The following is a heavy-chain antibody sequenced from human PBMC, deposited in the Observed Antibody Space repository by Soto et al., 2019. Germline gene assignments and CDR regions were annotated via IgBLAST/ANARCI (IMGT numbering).Heavy chain of an antibody. D-gene: IGHD2-21*01. J-gene: IGHJ4*02. CDR2: INHSGIT. CDR1: GGSFSGYY. Sequence: NPSETLSLTCAVYGGSFSGYYWSWIRQPPGKGLEWLGEINHSGITDYNPSLKSRITISIDTSKKQFSLKLNSVTAADTAVYYCAIVPRMWRAGGGYWGQGTQVTVSS. V-gene: IGHV4-34*01. CDR3: AIVPRMWRAGGGY.